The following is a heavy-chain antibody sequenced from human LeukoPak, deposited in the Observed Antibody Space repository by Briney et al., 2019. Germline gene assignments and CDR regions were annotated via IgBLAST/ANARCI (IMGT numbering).Heavy chain of an antibody. Sequence: PSETLSLTCAVYGGSFSGYYWSWIRQPPGKGLEWIGEINHSGSTNYNPSLKSRVTISVDTSKNQFSLKLSSVTAADTAVYYCATPAGYSSSLYYYGMDVWGQGTTVTVSS. CDR1: GGSFSGYY. CDR3: ATPAGYSSSLYYYGMDV. D-gene: IGHD6-13*01. CDR2: INHSGST. J-gene: IGHJ6*02. V-gene: IGHV4-34*01.